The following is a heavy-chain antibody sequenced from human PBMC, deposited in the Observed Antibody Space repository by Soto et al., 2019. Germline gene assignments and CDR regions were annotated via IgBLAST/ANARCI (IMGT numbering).Heavy chain of an antibody. CDR1: GFPFSFYS. J-gene: IGHJ4*02. CDR2: IHSSSSTI. V-gene: IGHV3-48*02. D-gene: IGHD5-18*01. Sequence: GGSLRLSCAASGFPFSFYSMNWVRQAPGKGLEWVSFIHSSSSTIYYADSVKGRFTISRDNAKNSLYLQMNSLRDEDTAVYYCARDRGYTYGFDFWGQGALVTVSS. CDR3: ARDRGYTYGFDF.